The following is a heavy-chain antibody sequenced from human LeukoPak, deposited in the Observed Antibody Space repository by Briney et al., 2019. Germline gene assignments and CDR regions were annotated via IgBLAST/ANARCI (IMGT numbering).Heavy chain of an antibody. CDR1: GFTFSNYW. Sequence: HPGGSLRLSCAASGFTFSNYWMHWVRQAPGKGLVWVSRINSDGINTSYADSVKGRFTISRDNAKNTLNLQMNSLRAEDTAIYYCARGSLEVIAGLFDFWGQGALVTVSS. J-gene: IGHJ4*02. D-gene: IGHD2-15*01. CDR3: ARGSLEVIAGLFDF. V-gene: IGHV3-74*01. CDR2: INSDGINT.